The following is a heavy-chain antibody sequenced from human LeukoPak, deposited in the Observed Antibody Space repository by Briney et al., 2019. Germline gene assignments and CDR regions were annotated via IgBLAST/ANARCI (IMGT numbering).Heavy chain of an antibody. V-gene: IGHV4-38-2*02. CDR2: IYHSGST. CDR3: ARVKGRITMIVVPFFFDI. D-gene: IGHD3-22*01. J-gene: IGHJ3*02. Sequence: SETLSLTCTVSGYSISSGYYWGWIRQPPGKGLEWIGSIYHSGSTYYNPSLKSRVTISVDTSKNQFSLKLSSVTAADTAVYYCARVKGRITMIVVPFFFDIWGQGTMVTVSS. CDR1: GYSISSGYY.